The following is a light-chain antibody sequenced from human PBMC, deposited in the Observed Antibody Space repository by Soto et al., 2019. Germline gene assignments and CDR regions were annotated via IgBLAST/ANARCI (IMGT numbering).Light chain of an antibody. CDR2: GAS. CDR1: QSVSSN. CDR3: QHRYNWLIT. Sequence: EVVMTQSPATLSVSPGERATLSCRASQSVSSNLAWYQQKPGQAPRLLIYGASTRATGIPARFSGSGSGTEFTLTISSLQSEDFAVYYCQHRYNWLITFGQGTRLEIK. J-gene: IGKJ5*01. V-gene: IGKV3-15*01.